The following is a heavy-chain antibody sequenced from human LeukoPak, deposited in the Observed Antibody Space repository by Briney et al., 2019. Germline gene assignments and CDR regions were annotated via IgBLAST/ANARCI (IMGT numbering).Heavy chain of an antibody. D-gene: IGHD5-12*01. CDR2: INPSGGDT. V-gene: IGHV1-46*01. CDR3: ARDPGLPPAHYYYGMDV. Sequence: ASVKVSCKASGYTFTSYYMHWVRQAPGQGLEWMGIINPSGGDTSYAQKFQGRVTMTRDTSTSTVYMELSSLRSEDTAVYYCARDPGLPPAHYYYGMDVWGQGTTVTVSS. J-gene: IGHJ6*02. CDR1: GYTFTSYY.